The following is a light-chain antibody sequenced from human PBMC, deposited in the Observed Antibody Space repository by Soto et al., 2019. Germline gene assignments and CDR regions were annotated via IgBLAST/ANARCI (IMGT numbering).Light chain of an antibody. Sequence: DIQMTQSPSSLSASVGDTVTITCRASQSISVHLNWYQQNPGKVPKLLIYAASNLQSGVPSTFSGSGSETDFALAISTLQPEDFATYYCQQGYITPYTFGQGTKVQIK. CDR3: QQGYITPYT. CDR1: QSISVH. CDR2: AAS. V-gene: IGKV1-39*01. J-gene: IGKJ2*01.